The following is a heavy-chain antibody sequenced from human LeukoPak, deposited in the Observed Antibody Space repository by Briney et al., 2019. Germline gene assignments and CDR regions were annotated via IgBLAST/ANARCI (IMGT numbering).Heavy chain of an antibody. CDR1: GGSISSSNW. J-gene: IGHJ4*02. Sequence: SETLSLTCAVSGGSISSSNWWSWVRQPPGKGLEWIGEIYHSGSTNYNPSLKSRVTISVDKSKNQFSLKLSSVTAADTAVYYCARTPGYSSSWYEYYFDYWAREPWSPSPQ. V-gene: IGHV4-4*02. D-gene: IGHD6-13*01. CDR3: ARTPGYSSSWYEYYFDY. CDR2: IYHSGST.